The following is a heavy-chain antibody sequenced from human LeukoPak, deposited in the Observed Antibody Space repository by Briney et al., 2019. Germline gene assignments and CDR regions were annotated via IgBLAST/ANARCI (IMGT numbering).Heavy chain of an antibody. CDR1: GYTFTGYY. CDR3: ARPEGVITIFGVVTDYYGMDV. V-gene: IGHV1-2*02. CDR2: INPNSGGT. J-gene: IGHJ6*02. D-gene: IGHD3-3*01. Sequence: ASVKVSCKASGYTFTGYYMHWVRQAPGQGLEWMGWINPNSGGTNYAQKFQGRVTMTRDTSISTAYMELSRLRSDDTAVYYCARPEGVITIFGVVTDYYGMDVWGQGTTVTVSS.